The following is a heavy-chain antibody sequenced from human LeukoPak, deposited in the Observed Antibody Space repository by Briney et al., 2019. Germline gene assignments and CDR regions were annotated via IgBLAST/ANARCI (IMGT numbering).Heavy chain of an antibody. CDR1: GYTFTSYD. CDR2: MNPNSGNT. V-gene: IGHV1-8*01. D-gene: IGHD3-22*01. J-gene: IGHJ4*02. CDR3: ARGEGSAPNYDSSDFDY. Sequence: GASVKVSCKASGYTFTSYDINWARQATGQGLEWMGWMNPNSGNTGYAQKFQGRVTMTRNTSISTAYMELSSLRSEDTAVYYCARGEGSAPNYDSSDFDYWGQGALVTVSS.